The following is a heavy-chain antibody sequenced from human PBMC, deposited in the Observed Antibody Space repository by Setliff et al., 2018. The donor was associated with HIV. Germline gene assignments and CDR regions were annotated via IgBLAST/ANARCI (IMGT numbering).Heavy chain of an antibody. Sequence: ASVKVSCKASGYTFTGDYINWVRQAPGQGLEWMGWINPNSGGTNYAQKFQGRVTMTRDTSISTAYMELSRLRSDDAAVYYCARVRGRQPLLYVGYMDVWGKGTTVTVSS. J-gene: IGHJ6*03. CDR3: ARVRGRQPLLYVGYMDV. D-gene: IGHD2-2*02. CDR1: GYTFTGDY. V-gene: IGHV1-2*02. CDR2: INPNSGGT.